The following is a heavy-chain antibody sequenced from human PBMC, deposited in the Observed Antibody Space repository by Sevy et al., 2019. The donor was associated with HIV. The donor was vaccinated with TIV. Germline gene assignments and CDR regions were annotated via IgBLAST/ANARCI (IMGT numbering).Heavy chain of an antibody. CDR3: AKEKSCGGACYYFYY. V-gene: IGHV3-20*04. D-gene: IGHD2-21*02. J-gene: IGHJ4*02. Sequence: GGSLRLSCVASQLRFEDSDMNWVRQVPGKGLQWVSGINWNAAATSYTDSVKGRFTISRDNAKNTLYLQMDSLRGEDTGLYFCAKEKSCGGACYYFYYWGQGALVTVSS. CDR1: QLRFEDSD. CDR2: INWNAAAT.